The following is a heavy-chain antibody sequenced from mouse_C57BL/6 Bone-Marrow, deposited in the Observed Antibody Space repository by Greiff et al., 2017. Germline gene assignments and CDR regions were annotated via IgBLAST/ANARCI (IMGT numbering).Heavy chain of an antibody. J-gene: IGHJ4*01. Sequence: QVQLQQSGAELVRPGTSVKLSCKASGYTFTSYWMHWVKQRPGQGLEWIGVIDPSDSYTNYNQKFKGKATLTVDTSSSTAYMQLSSLTSEDSAVYYCARPSYYSYAMDYWGQGTSVTVSS. V-gene: IGHV1-59*01. CDR3: ARPSYYSYAMDY. CDR2: IDPSDSYT. D-gene: IGHD2-12*01. CDR1: GYTFTSYW.